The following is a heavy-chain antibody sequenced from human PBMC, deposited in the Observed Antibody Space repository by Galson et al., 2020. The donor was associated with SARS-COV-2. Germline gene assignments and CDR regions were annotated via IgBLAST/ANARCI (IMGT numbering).Heavy chain of an antibody. V-gene: IGHV1-46*03. CDR1: GYTFTSYY. J-gene: IGHJ6*02. D-gene: IGHD6-19*01. CDR2: INPSGGST. Sequence: ASVKVSCKASGYTFTSYYMHWVRQAPGQGLEWMGIINPSGGSTSYAQKFQGRVTMTRDTSTSTVYMELSSLRSEDTAVYYCAREEVIAVAGYYYYYGMDVWGQGTTVTVSS. CDR3: AREEVIAVAGYYYYYGMDV.